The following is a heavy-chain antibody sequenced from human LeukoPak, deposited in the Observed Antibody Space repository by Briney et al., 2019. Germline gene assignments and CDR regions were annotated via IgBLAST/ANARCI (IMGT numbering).Heavy chain of an antibody. V-gene: IGHV3-23*01. CDR3: AKDGGYYKEVYYFDY. CDR2: ICGSGGSR. CDR1: GFSFSSDA. D-gene: IGHD3-22*01. J-gene: IGHJ4*02. Sequence: GGALRLSCAASGFSFSSDAMSWVRQAPGKGLEWVSAICGSGGSRYYADSVKGRFTISRNNSKNSLYLQMNSLRAEDTAVYYCAKDGGYYKEVYYFDYWGQGTLVTVSS.